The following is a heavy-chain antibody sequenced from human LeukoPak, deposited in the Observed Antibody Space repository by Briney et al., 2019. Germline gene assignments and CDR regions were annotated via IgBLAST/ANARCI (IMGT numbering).Heavy chain of an antibody. D-gene: IGHD2-15*01. Sequence: PGGSLRLSCSASGFPFSSYAMHWVRQAPGKGLEYVSAISDSGGSTYYADSVKGRFTISRDNSKNTLYLQMSSLRAEDTAVYFCVRGYSFGPYGMDVCGQRTPVTVSS. CDR1: GFPFSSYA. CDR3: VRGYSFGPYGMDV. CDR2: ISDSGGST. J-gene: IGHJ6*02. V-gene: IGHV3-64D*09.